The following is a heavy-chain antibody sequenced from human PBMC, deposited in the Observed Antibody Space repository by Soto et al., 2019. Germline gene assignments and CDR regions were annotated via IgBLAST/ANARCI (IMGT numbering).Heavy chain of an antibody. J-gene: IGHJ4*02. CDR1: GFTFDSYA. CDR2: ISGSGDYT. Sequence: EVQLLESGGGLVRPGGSLRLSCAASGFTFDSYAMNWVRQAPGKGLEWVSTISGSGDYTYYTDSVKGRFTISRDNSKNMMYVQMNSLRAEDTAIYYCAKNRGRQYYFDYWGKGTLVTVSS. V-gene: IGHV3-23*01. CDR3: AKNRGRQYYFDY.